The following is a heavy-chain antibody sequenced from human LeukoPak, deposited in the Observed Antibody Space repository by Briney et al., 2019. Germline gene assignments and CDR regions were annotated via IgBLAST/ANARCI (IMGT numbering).Heavy chain of an antibody. CDR3: ARCAVVVTSYYFDY. CDR2: IIPILGIA. D-gene: IGHD2-21*02. V-gene: IGHV1-69*04. CDR1: GGTFSSYA. Sequence: SVKVSCKASGGTFSSYAISWVRQAPGQGLEWMGRIIPILGIANYAQKFQGRVTITADKSTSTAYMELSSLRSEDTAVYYCARCAVVVTSYYFDYWGQGTLVTVSS. J-gene: IGHJ4*02.